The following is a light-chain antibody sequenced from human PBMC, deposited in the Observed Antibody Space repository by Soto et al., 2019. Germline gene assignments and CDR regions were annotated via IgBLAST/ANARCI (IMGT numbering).Light chain of an antibody. CDR3: QQSYSTLLT. CDR1: QSINSY. J-gene: IGKJ4*01. Sequence: DIPMTQSPSSLSASVGDRVTITCRARQSINSYLNWYQQKPGRAPKLLIYAASSLQSGVPSRFSGSGSGTDFTLTISSLQPEDFATYYCQQSYSTLLTFGGGTKVEIK. V-gene: IGKV1-39*01. CDR2: AAS.